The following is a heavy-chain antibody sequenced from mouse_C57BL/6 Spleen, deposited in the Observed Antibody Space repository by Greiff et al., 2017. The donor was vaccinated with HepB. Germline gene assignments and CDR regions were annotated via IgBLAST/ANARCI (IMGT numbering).Heavy chain of an antibody. CDR3: ARKGYYESFAY. D-gene: IGHD2-4*01. Sequence: EVMLVDSGGGLVKPGGSLKLSCAASGFTFSDYGMHWVRQAPEKGLEWVAYISSGSSTIYYADTVKGRFTLSRDNAKNTLFLQMTSLRSEDTAMYDCARKGYYESFAYWGQGTLVTVSA. J-gene: IGHJ3*01. CDR2: ISSGSSTI. V-gene: IGHV5-17*01. CDR1: GFTFSDYG.